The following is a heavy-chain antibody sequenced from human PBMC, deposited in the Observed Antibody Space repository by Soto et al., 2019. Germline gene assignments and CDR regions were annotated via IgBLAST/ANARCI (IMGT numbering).Heavy chain of an antibody. CDR3: ARGRYCLTGRCFPNWFDS. D-gene: IGHD7-27*01. CDR2: IYKSATT. CDR1: GDSISNLDYF. Sequence: SETLSLTCSVSGDSISNLDYFWAWIRQPPGQALEYIGYIYKSATTYYNPAFESRVAISVDTSKSQFSLNVTSVTAADTAVYFCARGRYCLTGRCFPNWFDSWGQGALVTVSS. V-gene: IGHV4-30-4*01. J-gene: IGHJ5*01.